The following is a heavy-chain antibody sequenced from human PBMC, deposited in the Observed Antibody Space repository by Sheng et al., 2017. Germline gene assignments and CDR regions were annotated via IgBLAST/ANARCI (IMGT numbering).Heavy chain of an antibody. D-gene: IGHD5-12*01. J-gene: IGHJ5*02. V-gene: IGHV1-46*01. CDR2: INPSGGST. CDR1: GYTFTRYY. CDR3: ARGYSPRDWLDT. Sequence: QAQLVQSGAEVKKPGASVNVSCKASGYTFTRYYIHWVRQAPGQGLEWMGIINPSGGSTTYAQQFLGRVNMTSDTSTTTVYMEVSSLTTEDTALYFCARGYSPRDWLDTWGQGTLVTVSS.